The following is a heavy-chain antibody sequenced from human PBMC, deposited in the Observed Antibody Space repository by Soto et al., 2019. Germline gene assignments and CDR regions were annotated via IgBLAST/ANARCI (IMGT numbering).Heavy chain of an antibody. CDR3: AKDHSGTYTPDAFDV. D-gene: IGHD1-26*01. CDR2: IGGSGGAV. V-gene: IGHV3-23*01. Sequence: GGSLRLSCAASGFTFKTYAMTWVRQAPGKGVEWVSTIGGSGGAVYQPDSVKGRFTISRDNSKNTLYLQMNSLRAEDTAIYYCAKDHSGTYTPDAFDVWGQGTLVPVSS. CDR1: GFTFKTYA. J-gene: IGHJ3*01.